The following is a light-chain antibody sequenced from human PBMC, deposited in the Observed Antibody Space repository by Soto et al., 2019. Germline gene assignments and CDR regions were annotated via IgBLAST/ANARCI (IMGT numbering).Light chain of an antibody. CDR1: QSVSSSY. J-gene: IGKJ4*01. CDR3: QQYGSSPLALT. CDR2: GAS. Sequence: EIVLTQSPGTLSLSPGERATLSCRASQSVSSSYLAWYQQKPGQAPRLPIYGASSRATGIPDRFSGSGSGTDFTLTISRLEPEDFAVYYCQQYGSSPLALTFGGGTKVEIK. V-gene: IGKV3-20*01.